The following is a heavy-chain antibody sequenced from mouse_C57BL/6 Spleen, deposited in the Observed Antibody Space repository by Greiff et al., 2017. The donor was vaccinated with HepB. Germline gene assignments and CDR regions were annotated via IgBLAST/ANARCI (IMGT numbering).Heavy chain of an antibody. CDR3: TRPGSNEGNYFDY. Sequence: VQLQESGAELVRPGASVTLSCKASGYTFTDYEMHWVKQTPVHGLEWIGAIDPETGGTAYNQKFKGKAILTADKSSSTAYMELRSLTSEDSAVYYCTRPGSNEGNYFDYWGQGTTLTVSS. J-gene: IGHJ2*01. D-gene: IGHD2-5*01. V-gene: IGHV1-15*01. CDR2: IDPETGGT. CDR1: GYTFTDYE.